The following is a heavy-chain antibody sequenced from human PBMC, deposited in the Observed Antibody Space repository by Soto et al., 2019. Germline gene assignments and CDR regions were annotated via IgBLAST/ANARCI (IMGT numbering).Heavy chain of an antibody. J-gene: IGHJ5*02. CDR3: ARGGYSYGLNWFDP. D-gene: IGHD5-18*01. Sequence: SETLSLTCTVSGGSISSSTYYWGWMRQPPGKGLEWIASFFIGGNTYYNPSLKSRVTISVDTSKNQFSLRLNSVTAADTAVYYCARGGYSYGLNWFDPWGQGTLVTVSS. V-gene: IGHV4-39*01. CDR2: FFIGGNT. CDR1: GGSISSSTYY.